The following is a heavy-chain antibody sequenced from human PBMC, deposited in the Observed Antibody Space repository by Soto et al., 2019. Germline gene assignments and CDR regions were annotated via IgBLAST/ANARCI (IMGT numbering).Heavy chain of an antibody. CDR3: ARDPFPGQICSGGSCYVHYYYYMDV. Sequence: PSETLSLTCTVSGGSISSGGYYWSWIRQHPGKGLEWIGYIYYSGSTYYNPSLKSRVTISVDTSKNQFSLKLSSVTAADTAVYYCARDPFPGQICSGGSCYVHYYYYMDVWGKGTTVTVSS. J-gene: IGHJ6*03. CDR1: GGSISSGGYY. CDR2: IYYSGST. V-gene: IGHV4-31*03. D-gene: IGHD2-15*01.